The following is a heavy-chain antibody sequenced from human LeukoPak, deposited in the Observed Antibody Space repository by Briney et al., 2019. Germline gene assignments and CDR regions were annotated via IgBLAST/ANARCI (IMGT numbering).Heavy chain of an antibody. CDR1: GGSISSGDYY. Sequence: PSQTLSLTCTVSGGSISSGDYYWSWIRQPPGKGLEWIGYIYYSGSTYYNPSLKSRVTISVDTSKNQFSLKLSSVTAADTAVYYCAREYYYDSSQRITQDYYYYGMDVWGQGTTVTVSS. J-gene: IGHJ6*02. D-gene: IGHD3-22*01. V-gene: IGHV4-30-4*01. CDR3: AREYYYDSSQRITQDYYYYGMDV. CDR2: IYYSGST.